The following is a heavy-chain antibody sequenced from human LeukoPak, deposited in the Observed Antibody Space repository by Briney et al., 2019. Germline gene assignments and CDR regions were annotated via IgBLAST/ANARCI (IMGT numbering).Heavy chain of an antibody. V-gene: IGHV3-30*02. Sequence: EGSLRLSCAASGFTFSSYGMHWVRQAPGKGLEWVAFIRYDGSNKYYADSVKGRFTISRDNSKNTLYLQMNSLRPEDSAVHYCAKDGRGSGYFPDYWGQGTLVTVSS. J-gene: IGHJ4*02. CDR1: GFTFSSYG. CDR3: AKDGRGSGYFPDY. D-gene: IGHD3-22*01. CDR2: IRYDGSNK.